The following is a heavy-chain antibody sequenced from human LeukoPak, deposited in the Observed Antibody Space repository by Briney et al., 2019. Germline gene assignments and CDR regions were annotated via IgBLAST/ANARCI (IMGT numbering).Heavy chain of an antibody. CDR3: AKGGAPYDFWSGYLEY. D-gene: IGHD3-3*01. CDR1: GFAFSDDP. J-gene: IGHJ4*02. CDR2: IRSDSSTR. V-gene: IGHV3-48*02. Sequence: GGSLRLSCAASGFAFSDDPMNWVRQAPGKGLEWVSNIRSDSSTRSYADSVKGRFTISRDNAKNSLYLQMNSLRDEDTAIYYCAKGGAPYDFWSGYLEYWGQGILVTVSS.